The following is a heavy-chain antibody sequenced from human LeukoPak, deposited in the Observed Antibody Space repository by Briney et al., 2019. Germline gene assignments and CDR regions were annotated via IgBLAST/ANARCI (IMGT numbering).Heavy chain of an antibody. CDR2: IYTTGST. V-gene: IGHV4-4*08. CDR1: GGSISGYY. D-gene: IGHD4-11*01. J-gene: IGHJ4*02. Sequence: SETLSLTCTVSGGSISGYYWSWVRQPPGKGLEWIGFIYTTGSTHYSPSLKSRVTISSDTSKNQFSLKLSSVIAADTAVYYCARQTNYFDLWGQGILVTVSS. CDR3: ARQTNYFDL.